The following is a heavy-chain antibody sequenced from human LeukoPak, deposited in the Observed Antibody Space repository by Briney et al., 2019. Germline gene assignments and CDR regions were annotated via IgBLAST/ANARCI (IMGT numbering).Heavy chain of an antibody. Sequence: SETLSLTCSVSGGSISSYYWSWIRQPAGKGLEWIGRIYTSGSTDYNPSLKSRVTISVDTSKNQFSLKLSSVTAADTAVYYCARVGYDILTGYYQSYYYYYMDVWGKGTTVTISS. CDR3: ARVGYDILTGYYQSYYYYYMDV. D-gene: IGHD3-9*01. CDR1: GGSISSYY. CDR2: IYTSGST. J-gene: IGHJ6*03. V-gene: IGHV4-4*07.